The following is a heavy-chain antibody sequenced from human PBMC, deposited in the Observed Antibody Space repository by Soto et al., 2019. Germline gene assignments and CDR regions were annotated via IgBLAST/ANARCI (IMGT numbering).Heavy chain of an antibody. Sequence: GGSLRLSCAASGFTFSSYSMNWVRQAPGKGLEWVSSISSSSSYIYYADSVKGRFTISRDNAKNSLYLQMNSLRAEDTAVYYCAWATRIAARPITFMDVWGQGTTVTVSS. V-gene: IGHV3-21*01. J-gene: IGHJ6*02. D-gene: IGHD6-6*01. CDR1: GFTFSSYS. CDR3: AWATRIAARPITFMDV. CDR2: ISSSSSYI.